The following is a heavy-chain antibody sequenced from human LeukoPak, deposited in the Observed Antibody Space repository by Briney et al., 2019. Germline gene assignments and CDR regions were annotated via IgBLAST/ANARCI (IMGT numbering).Heavy chain of an antibody. D-gene: IGHD5-18*01. CDR3: ARSIEVCAYSYGYLRY. J-gene: IGHJ4*02. CDR2: IKEDGGEK. Sequence: GGSLRLSCAASGFTFSSYWMSWVRQAPGKGLEWVGNIKEDGGEKYYVDSVKGRFIISRDNAKNSLYLQMNSLRAEDTAVYYCARSIEVCAYSYGYLRYWGQGTLVTVSS. CDR1: GFTFSSYW. V-gene: IGHV3-7*01.